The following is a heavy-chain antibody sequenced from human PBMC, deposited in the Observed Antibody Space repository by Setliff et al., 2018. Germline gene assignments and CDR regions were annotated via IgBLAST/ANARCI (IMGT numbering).Heavy chain of an antibody. J-gene: IGHJ4*02. CDR3: ARHFGFSAGWYADY. D-gene: IGHD6-19*01. CDR2: IYPGDSDT. Sequence: GESLKISCKTSGFSFTTNWIVWVRQMPGKGLEWVGIIYPGDSDTRYSPSLQGQVTISADKSITTAYLQWSSLRASDTVMYYCARHFGFSAGWYADYWGQGTLVTVSS. V-gene: IGHV5-51*01. CDR1: GFSFTTNW.